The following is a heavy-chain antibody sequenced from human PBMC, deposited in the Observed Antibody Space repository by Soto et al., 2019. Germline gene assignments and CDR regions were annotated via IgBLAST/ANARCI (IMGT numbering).Heavy chain of an antibody. CDR2: IIPIFGTA. CDR1: GGTFSSYA. D-gene: IGHD3-10*01. V-gene: IGHV1-69*12. Sequence: QVQLVQSGAEVKKPGSSVKVSCKASGGTFSSYAISWVRQAPGQGLEWMGGIIPIFGTADYAQKFQGRVTITADESMSTAYMELSSLRSEDTAVYYCALHYGSGSNYYYYGMDVWGQGTTVTVSS. J-gene: IGHJ6*02. CDR3: ALHYGSGSNYYYYGMDV.